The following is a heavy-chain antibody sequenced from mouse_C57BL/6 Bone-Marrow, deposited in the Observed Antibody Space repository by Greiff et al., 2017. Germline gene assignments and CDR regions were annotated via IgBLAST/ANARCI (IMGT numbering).Heavy chain of an antibody. V-gene: IGHV1-50*01. D-gene: IGHD2-4*01. Sequence: QVQLQQPGAELVKPGASVKLSCKASGYTFTSYWMQWVKQRPGQGLEWIGEIDPSDSYTNYNQKFKGKATLTVDPSSSTAYMQLSSLTSEDSAVYYCASGYYDYDVGFAYWGQGTLVTVSA. J-gene: IGHJ3*01. CDR2: IDPSDSYT. CDR1: GYTFTSYW. CDR3: ASGYYDYDVGFAY.